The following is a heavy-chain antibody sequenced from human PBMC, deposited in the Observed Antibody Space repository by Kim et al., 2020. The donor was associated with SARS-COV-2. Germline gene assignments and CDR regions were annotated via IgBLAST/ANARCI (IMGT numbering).Heavy chain of an antibody. D-gene: IGHD5-18*01. CDR3: ARHVDTTIVDDY. V-gene: IGHV4-31*03. J-gene: IGHJ4*02. Sequence: SETLSLTCTVSGGSISSGGYYWSWIRQHPGKGLEWIGYIYYSGTTYYNPSLKSRVTISVDTSKNQFSLKLRSVTAADTAVFYCARHVDTTIVDDYWDQGTLVTVSS. CDR1: GGSISSGGYY. CDR2: IYYSGTT.